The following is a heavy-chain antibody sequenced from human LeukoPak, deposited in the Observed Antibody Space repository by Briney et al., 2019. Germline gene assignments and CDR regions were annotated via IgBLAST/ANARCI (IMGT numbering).Heavy chain of an antibody. D-gene: IGHD1-26*01. CDR3: AKDFGIVASRGAFDI. Sequence: GGSLRLSCAASGFTFSSYGMHWVRQAPGKGLEWVAVISYDGGNKYYADSVKGRFTISRDNSKNTLYLQMNSLRAEDTAVYYCAKDFGIVASRGAFDIWGQGTMVTVSS. J-gene: IGHJ3*02. CDR2: ISYDGGNK. CDR1: GFTFSSYG. V-gene: IGHV3-30*18.